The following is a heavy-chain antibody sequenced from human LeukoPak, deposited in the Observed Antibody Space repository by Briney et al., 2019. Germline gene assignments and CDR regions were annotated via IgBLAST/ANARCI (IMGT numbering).Heavy chain of an antibody. V-gene: IGHV1-18*01. J-gene: IGHJ6*03. CDR2: ISAYIGNT. D-gene: IGHD3-10*01. Sequence: ASVKVSGKASGYTFTSYGIIWVRQAPGQGLEWMGWISAYIGNTNYAQKLQGRVTMTTDTSTSTAYMELRSLRSDDTAVYYCARGGNYYGSGIPPLGYYYYMDVWGKGTTATISS. CDR3: ARGGNYYGSGIPPLGYYYYMDV. CDR1: GYTFTSYG.